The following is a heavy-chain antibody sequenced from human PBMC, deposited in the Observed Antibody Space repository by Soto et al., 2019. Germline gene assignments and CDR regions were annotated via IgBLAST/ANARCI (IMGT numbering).Heavy chain of an antibody. D-gene: IGHD6-13*01. Sequence: SETLSLTCTVSGGSISSGGYYWSWIRQHPGKGLEWIGYIYYSGSTYYNPSLKSRVTISVDTSKNQFSLKLSSVTAADTAVYYCARDTAAAIDYWGQGTLVTVSS. CDR3: ARDTAAAIDY. CDR1: GGSISSGGYY. J-gene: IGHJ4*02. V-gene: IGHV4-31*03. CDR2: IYYSGST.